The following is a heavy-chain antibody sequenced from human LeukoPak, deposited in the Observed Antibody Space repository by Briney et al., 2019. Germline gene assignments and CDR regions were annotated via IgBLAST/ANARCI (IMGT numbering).Heavy chain of an antibody. CDR1: GGSISSSSYY. Sequence: SETLSLTCTVSGGSISSSSYYWGWIRQPPGKGLEWIGSIYYSGSTYYNPSLKSRVTISVDTSKNQFSLKLSSVTAADTAVYYCARLASAWTTLLFDYWGQGTLVTVSS. J-gene: IGHJ4*02. D-gene: IGHD1-1*01. V-gene: IGHV4-39*01. CDR2: IYYSGST. CDR3: ARLASAWTTLLFDY.